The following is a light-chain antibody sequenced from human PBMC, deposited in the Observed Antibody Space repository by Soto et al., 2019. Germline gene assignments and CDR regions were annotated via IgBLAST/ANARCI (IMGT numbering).Light chain of an antibody. V-gene: IGKV4-1*01. CDR2: WAS. J-gene: IGKJ2*01. CDR3: QQYYTTPRP. CDR1: QNVIHTSSNKSY. Sequence: DIVMTQSTNSLAVSLGERATLNCKSSQNVIHTSSNKSYLPWYQQKPGQPPALLLYWASARESGVPDRFSGSGSGTDFTLTICSLQAEDVAVYCCQQYYTTPRPFGQGTKLDVK.